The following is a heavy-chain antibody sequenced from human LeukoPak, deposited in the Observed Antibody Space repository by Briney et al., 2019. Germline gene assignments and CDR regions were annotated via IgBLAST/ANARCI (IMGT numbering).Heavy chain of an antibody. J-gene: IGHJ4*02. V-gene: IGHV3-30-3*01. CDR1: GFTFSSYA. CDR2: ISNDGGNI. D-gene: IGHD5-12*01. Sequence: GGSLRLSCAASGFTFSSYAMHWVRQAPGKGLEWVAVISNDGGNIFYADSVKGRFTISRDNSKNTLHLQMNSLRADDTAVYSCARGLPRAGCSGYDCLDFWGQGTLVTVSS. CDR3: ARGLPRAGCSGYDCLDF.